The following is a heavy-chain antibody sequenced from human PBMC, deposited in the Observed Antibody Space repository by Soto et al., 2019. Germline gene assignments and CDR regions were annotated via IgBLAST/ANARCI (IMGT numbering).Heavy chain of an antibody. J-gene: IGHJ6*02. Sequence: QVPLVESGGGVVQPGRSLRLSCAASGFTFSSYGMHWVRQAPGKGLEWVAVIWYDGSNKYYADSVKGRFTISRDNPKNTLYLQMNSLRGEDTAVYYCASEYCSGGSCHYYGMDVWGQGTTVTVSS. CDR2: IWYDGSNK. CDR3: ASEYCSGGSCHYYGMDV. V-gene: IGHV3-33*01. CDR1: GFTFSSYG. D-gene: IGHD2-15*01.